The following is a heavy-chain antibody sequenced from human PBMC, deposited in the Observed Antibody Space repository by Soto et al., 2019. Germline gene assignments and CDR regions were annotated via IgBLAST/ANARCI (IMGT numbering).Heavy chain of an antibody. Sequence: PGGSLRLSCAASGFTFSSYVMHWVRQAPGKGLEWVAVISYDGSYKYYADSVKGRFTISRDNSEHTLYLQMNSLRAEDTAVYYCAKPAGARMVYGGWFDPCGPGTLVTVSS. CDR3: AKPAGARMVYGGWFDP. D-gene: IGHD2-8*01. CDR1: GFTFSSYV. V-gene: IGHV3-30*18. CDR2: ISYDGSYK. J-gene: IGHJ5*02.